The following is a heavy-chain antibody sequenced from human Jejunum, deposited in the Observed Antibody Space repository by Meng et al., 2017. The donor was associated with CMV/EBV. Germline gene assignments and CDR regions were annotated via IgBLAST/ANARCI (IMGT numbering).Heavy chain of an antibody. V-gene: IGHV4-59*11. CDR1: VDTLSSHS. D-gene: IGHD1-1*01. J-gene: IGHJ4*02. Sequence: SVDTLSSHSWSWIRQSPGKGLELMGYVYYSARATYSDSLMRRITIAADISKNQVSLNLRSVTAADTAMYFCARGIGHASNNSHDFWGQGTRVTVSS. CDR3: ARGIGHASNNSHDF. CDR2: VYYSARA.